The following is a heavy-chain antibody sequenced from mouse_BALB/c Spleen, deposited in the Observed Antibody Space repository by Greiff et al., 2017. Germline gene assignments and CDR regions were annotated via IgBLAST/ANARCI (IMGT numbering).Heavy chain of an antibody. CDR3: AREGDYGNYCDY. CDR1: GFTFSSFG. V-gene: IGHV5-17*02. J-gene: IGHJ2*01. Sequence: EVKLVESGGGLVQPGGSRKLSCAASGFTFSSFGMHWVRQAPEQGLEWVAYISSGSSTTYYADTVKGRFTISADNPTNTPFLQMTSLRTEDTAMYYCAREGDYGNYCDYWGQGTTLTVSS. D-gene: IGHD2-1*01. CDR2: ISSGSSTT.